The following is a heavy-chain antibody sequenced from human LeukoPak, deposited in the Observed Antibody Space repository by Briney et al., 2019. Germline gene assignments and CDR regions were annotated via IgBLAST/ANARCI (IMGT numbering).Heavy chain of an antibody. V-gene: IGHV1-8*01. Sequence: GASVKVSCKASGYTFINNDINWVRRAPGQGLEWMAWIDPKNGNRGYAQNFQGRVTMTTDISINTAYLELSSLRSEDTAVYYCARSHTQKEFCGDDRCYPTVWWFDPWGQGTLVTVSS. D-gene: IGHD2-21*01. CDR2: IDPKNGNR. CDR3: ARSHTQKEFCGDDRCYPTVWWFDP. J-gene: IGHJ5*02. CDR1: GYTFINND.